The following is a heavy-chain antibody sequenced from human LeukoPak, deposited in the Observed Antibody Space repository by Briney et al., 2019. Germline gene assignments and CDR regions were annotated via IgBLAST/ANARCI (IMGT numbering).Heavy chain of an antibody. CDR3: AKAKPQGSDRDFDY. V-gene: IGHV1-2*06. J-gene: IGHJ4*02. CDR1: GYTFTGYY. CDR2: INPNSGDT. D-gene: IGHD1-14*01. Sequence: ASVKVSCKTSGYTFTGYYMHWVRQAPGQGLEWMGRINPNSGDTNYAQKFRGRVTMTGDTSITTAYMELNSLRSDDTAVYYCAKAKPQGSDRDFDYWGQGTLVTVSS.